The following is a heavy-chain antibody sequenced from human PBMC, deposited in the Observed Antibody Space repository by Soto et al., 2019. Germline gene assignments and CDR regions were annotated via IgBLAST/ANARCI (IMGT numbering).Heavy chain of an antibody. CDR2: ISGSGGGT. Sequence: GGSLRLSCAASEFTFSNFAMSWVRQAPGKGLEWVSTISGSGGGTHYADSVRGRFTISRDNSKNTLYLQMNSLRADDTAVYYCAKGNIVAVVAGTSHFDHWGQGTLVTVSS. J-gene: IGHJ4*02. V-gene: IGHV3-23*01. CDR1: EFTFSNFA. D-gene: IGHD2-15*01. CDR3: AKGNIVAVVAGTSHFDH.